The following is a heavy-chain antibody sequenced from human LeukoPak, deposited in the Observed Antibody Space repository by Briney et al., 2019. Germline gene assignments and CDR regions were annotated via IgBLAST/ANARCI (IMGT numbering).Heavy chain of an antibody. CDR3: ARSSGWYHRGPDNYYYYMDV. V-gene: IGHV3-21*01. CDR1: GFTFSSHS. Sequence: GGSLRLSCAASGFTFSSHSMDWVRQAPGKGLEWVSSISSSTSYIYYADSVKGRFTISRDNAKNSLYLQMNSLRAEDTAIYYCARSSGWYHRGPDNYYYYMDVWGKGTTVTVS. CDR2: ISSSTSYI. D-gene: IGHD6-19*01. J-gene: IGHJ6*03.